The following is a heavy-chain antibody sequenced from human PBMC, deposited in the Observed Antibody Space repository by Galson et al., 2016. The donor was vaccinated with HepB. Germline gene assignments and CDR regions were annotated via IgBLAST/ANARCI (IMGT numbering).Heavy chain of an antibody. J-gene: IGHJ4*02. Sequence: QSGAEVKKPGESLKISCKGSGYSFTNYWIAWVRQLPGKGLEWMGIIYPGDSDTRYSPSFKGQVTISADKSISTAYLQWSSLKASDTAMYLCARHLGATTVASPDVYDWGQGTLVTVPA. CDR2: IYPGDSDT. V-gene: IGHV5-51*01. CDR3: ARHLGATTVASPDVYD. D-gene: IGHD4-23*01. CDR1: GYSFTNYW.